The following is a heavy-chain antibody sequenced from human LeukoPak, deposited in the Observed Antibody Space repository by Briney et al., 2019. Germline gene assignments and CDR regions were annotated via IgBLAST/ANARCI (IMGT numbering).Heavy chain of an antibody. CDR1: GFTFSSYW. Sequence: GGSRRLSCAASGFTFSSYWMHWVRQAPGKGLVWVSRINSDGRSTSYADSVKGRFTISRDNAKNTLYLQMNSLRAEDTAVYYCAGQVVTLSSDAFDIWGQGTMVTVSS. J-gene: IGHJ3*02. D-gene: IGHD2-21*02. CDR2: INSDGRST. CDR3: AGQVVTLSSDAFDI. V-gene: IGHV3-74*01.